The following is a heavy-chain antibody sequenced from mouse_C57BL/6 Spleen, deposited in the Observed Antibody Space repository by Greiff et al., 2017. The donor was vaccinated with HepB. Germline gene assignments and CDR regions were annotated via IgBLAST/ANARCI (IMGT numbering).Heavy chain of an antibody. Sequence: VQLQQSGPELVKPGASVKISCKASGYAFSSSWMNWVKQRPGKGLEWIGRIYPGDGDTNYNGKFKGKATLTADKSSSTAYMQLSSLTSEDSAVYFCARCPSTMAPFDYWGQGTTLTVSS. CDR3: ARCPSTMAPFDY. D-gene: IGHD2-1*01. CDR2: IYPGDGDT. CDR1: GYAFSSSW. V-gene: IGHV1-82*01. J-gene: IGHJ2*01.